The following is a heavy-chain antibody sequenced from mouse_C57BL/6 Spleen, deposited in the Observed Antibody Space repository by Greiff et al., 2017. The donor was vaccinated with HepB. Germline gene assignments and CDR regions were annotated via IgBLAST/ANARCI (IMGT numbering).Heavy chain of an antibody. D-gene: IGHD6-1*01. J-gene: IGHJ4*01. V-gene: IGHV1-81*01. Sequence: QVQLQQSGAELARPGASVKLSCKASGYTFTSYGISWVKQRTGQGLEWIGEIYPRSGNTYYNEKFKGKATLTADKSSSTAYMELRSLTSEDSAVYFCARAGPHRDAMDYWGQGTSVTVSS. CDR2: IYPRSGNT. CDR3: ARAGPHRDAMDY. CDR1: GYTFTSYG.